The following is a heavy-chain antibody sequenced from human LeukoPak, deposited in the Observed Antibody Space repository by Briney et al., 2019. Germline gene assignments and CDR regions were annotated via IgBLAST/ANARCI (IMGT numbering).Heavy chain of an antibody. CDR2: MNPNSGNT. Sequence: ASVKVSCKASGYTFTSYDINWVRQATGQGLEWIECMNPNSGNTGYAQKFQGRVTMTRNTSISTAYMELSSLRSEDTAAYYCASVYSSSWYLPGYYYYYGMDVWGQGTTVTVSS. D-gene: IGHD6-13*01. CDR1: GYTFTSYD. J-gene: IGHJ6*02. V-gene: IGHV1-8*01. CDR3: ASVYSSSWYLPGYYYYYGMDV.